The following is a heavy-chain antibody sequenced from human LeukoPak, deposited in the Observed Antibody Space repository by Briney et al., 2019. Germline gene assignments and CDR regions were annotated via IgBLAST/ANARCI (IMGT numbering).Heavy chain of an antibody. CDR1: GGSISSSSYY. V-gene: IGHV4-39*01. J-gene: IGHJ4*02. CDR3: ARQAIFGVAPFGFDY. Sequence: SETLSLTCTVSGGSISSSSYYWGWIRQPPGKGLEWIGRIYYSGSTYYNPSLKSRVTISVETSKNQFSLKLSSVTAADTAVYYCARQAIFGVAPFGFDYWGQGTLVTVSS. CDR2: IYYSGST. D-gene: IGHD3-3*01.